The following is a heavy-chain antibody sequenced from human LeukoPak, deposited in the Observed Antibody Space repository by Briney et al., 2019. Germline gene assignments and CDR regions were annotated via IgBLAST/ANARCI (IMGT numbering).Heavy chain of an antibody. CDR3: AKDKGSGWPEHFDY. Sequence: GGSLRLSCAASGFTFSSYAMSWVRQAPGRGLEWVSAISGSGGSTYYADSVKGRYTISRDNSKNTLYLQMNSLRAEDTAVYYCAKDKGSGWPEHFDYWGQGTLVTVSS. CDR2: ISGSGGST. V-gene: IGHV3-23*01. CDR1: GFTFSSYA. D-gene: IGHD6-19*01. J-gene: IGHJ4*02.